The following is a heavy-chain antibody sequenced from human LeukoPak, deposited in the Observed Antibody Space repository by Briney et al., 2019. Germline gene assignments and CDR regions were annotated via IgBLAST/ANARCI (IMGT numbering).Heavy chain of an antibody. D-gene: IGHD2-15*01. V-gene: IGHV3-66*01. CDR3: ARGGPLGAFDI. CDR2: IYSGGST. Sequence: PGGSLRLSCAASGFTVSSYAMSWVRQAPGKGLEWVSVIYSGGSTYYTDSVKGRFTISRDNSKNTLYLQMNSLRAEDTAVYYCARGGPLGAFDIWGQGTMVTVSS. J-gene: IGHJ3*02. CDR1: GFTVSSYA.